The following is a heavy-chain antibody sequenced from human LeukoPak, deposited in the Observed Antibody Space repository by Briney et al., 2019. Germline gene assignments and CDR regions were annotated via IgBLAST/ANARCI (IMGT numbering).Heavy chain of an antibody. CDR1: GGSFSGYY. Sequence: SETLSLTCALYGGSFSGYYWSWIPQPPGKGVECIGEINDRGSTNYNPSLKSRVTISVDTSKIQFSLKLSSVTAADTAVYYCATVSGECGGDCYPQTQGGQGTLV. D-gene: IGHD2-21*02. J-gene: IGHJ4*02. V-gene: IGHV4-34*01. CDR3: ATVSGECGGDCYPQTQ. CDR2: INDRGST.